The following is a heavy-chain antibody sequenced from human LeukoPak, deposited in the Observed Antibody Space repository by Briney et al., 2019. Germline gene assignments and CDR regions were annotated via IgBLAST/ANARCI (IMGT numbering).Heavy chain of an antibody. CDR1: GYTFTSYN. CDR2: INPSGGST. V-gene: IGHV1-46*01. D-gene: IGHD5-24*01. J-gene: IGHJ4*02. Sequence: ASVKVSCKASGYTFTSYNMHWVRQAPGQGLEWMGIINPSGGSTSYAQKFQGRVTMTRDTSTSTVYMELSSLRSEDTTVYYCARTRDDYTHADYWGQGTLVTVSS. CDR3: ARTRDDYTHADY.